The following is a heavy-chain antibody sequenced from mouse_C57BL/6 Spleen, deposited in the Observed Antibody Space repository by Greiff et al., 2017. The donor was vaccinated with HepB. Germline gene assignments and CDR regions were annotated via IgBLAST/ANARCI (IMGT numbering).Heavy chain of an antibody. Sequence: EVQLVESGGDLVKPGGSLKLSCAASGFTFSSYGMSWVRQTPDKRLEWVATISSGGSYTYYPDSVKGRFTISRDNAKNTLYLQMSRLKSEDTAMYYCARDDPTGAMDYWGQGTSVTVSS. CDR2: ISSGGSYT. CDR1: GFTFSSYG. J-gene: IGHJ4*01. CDR3: ARDDPTGAMDY. V-gene: IGHV5-6*01.